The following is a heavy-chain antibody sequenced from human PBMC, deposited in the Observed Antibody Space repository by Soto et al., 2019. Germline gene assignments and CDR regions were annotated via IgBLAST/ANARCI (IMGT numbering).Heavy chain of an antibody. CDR3: ARDRKAYYYYYGMDV. Sequence: EASVKVSCKASGYTFTSYYMHWVRQAPGQGLEWMGIINPSGGSTSYAQKFQGRVTMTRDTSTSTVYMELSSLRSEDTAVYYCARDRKAYYYYYGMDVWGQGTTVTVSS. CDR1: GYTFTSYY. CDR2: INPSGGST. V-gene: IGHV1-46*01. J-gene: IGHJ6*02.